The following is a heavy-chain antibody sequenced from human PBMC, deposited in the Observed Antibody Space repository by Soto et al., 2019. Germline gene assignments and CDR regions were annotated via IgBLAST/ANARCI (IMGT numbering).Heavy chain of an antibody. D-gene: IGHD6-19*01. CDR3: ARRGQWLLGYWYFDL. CDR2: ISYDGSNK. Sequence: QVQLVESGGGVVQPGRSLRLSCAASGFTFSSYAMHWVRQAPGKGLEWVAVISYDGSNKYYADSVKGRFTISRDNSKNTLYLQMNSLRAEDTAVYYCARRGQWLLGYWYFDLWGRGTLVTVSS. V-gene: IGHV3-30-3*01. CDR1: GFTFSSYA. J-gene: IGHJ2*01.